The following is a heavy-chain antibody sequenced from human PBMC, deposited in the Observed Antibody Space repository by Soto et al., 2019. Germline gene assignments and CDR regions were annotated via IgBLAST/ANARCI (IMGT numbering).Heavy chain of an antibody. CDR3: ARESRDGYKYFDY. D-gene: IGHD5-12*01. CDR1: GYSISSGYY. J-gene: IGHJ4*02. CDR2: IYHSGST. V-gene: IGHV4-38-2*02. Sequence: SETLSLTCAVSGYSISSGYYWGWIRQPPGKGLEWIGSIYHSGSTYYNPSLKSRVTISVDTSKNQLSLKLSSVTAADTAVYYCARESRDGYKYFDYWGQGTLVTVSS.